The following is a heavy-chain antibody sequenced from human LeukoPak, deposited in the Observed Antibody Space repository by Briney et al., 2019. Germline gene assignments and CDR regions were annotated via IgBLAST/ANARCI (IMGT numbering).Heavy chain of an antibody. V-gene: IGHV3-21*01. CDR3: ARDGDITSPPGAFDI. Sequence: GGSLRLSCAASGFTFSSYSMNWVRQAPGKGLEWVSSISSSSSYIYYADSVKGRFTISRDNAKNSLYLQMNSLRAEDTAVYYCARDGDITSPPGAFDIWGQGTLVTVSS. CDR1: GFTFSSYS. D-gene: IGHD3-10*01. J-gene: IGHJ4*02. CDR2: ISSSSSYI.